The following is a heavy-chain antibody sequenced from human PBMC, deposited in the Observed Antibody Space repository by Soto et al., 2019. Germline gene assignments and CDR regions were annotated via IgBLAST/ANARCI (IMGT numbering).Heavy chain of an antibody. V-gene: IGHV3-23*01. CDR2: ISGSGGST. Sequence: GGSLRLSCAASGFTFSSYAMSWVRQAPGKGLEWVSAISGSGGSTYYADSVKGRFTISRDNSKNTLYLQMNSLRAEDTAVYYCAKDPWSGYSSEFLVNWFDPWGQGTLVTVSS. D-gene: IGHD3-3*01. J-gene: IGHJ5*02. CDR3: AKDPWSGYSSEFLVNWFDP. CDR1: GFTFSSYA.